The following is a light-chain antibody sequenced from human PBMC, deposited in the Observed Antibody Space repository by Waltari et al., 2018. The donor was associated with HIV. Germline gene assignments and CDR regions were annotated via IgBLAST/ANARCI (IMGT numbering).Light chain of an antibody. CDR2: EVS. CDR1: SSDVGGYNY. Sequence: QSALTQPPSASGSPGQSATISCTGTSSDVGGYNYVPWYQQHPGKAPKLMIYEVSKRPSGVPDRFSGSKSGNTASLTVSGLQAEDEADYYCSSYAGSNNLGVFGGGTKLTVL. V-gene: IGLV2-8*01. J-gene: IGLJ3*02. CDR3: SSYAGSNNLGV.